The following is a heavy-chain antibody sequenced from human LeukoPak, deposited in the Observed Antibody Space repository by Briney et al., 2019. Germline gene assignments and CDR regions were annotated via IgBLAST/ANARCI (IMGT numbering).Heavy chain of an antibody. Sequence: SQTLSLTCTVSGGSISSGSYYWGWIRQPPGKGLEWIGSIYYSGSTYYNPSLKSRVTISVDTSKNQFSLKLSSVTAADTAVYYCAKSRITIFGVVSYYYYMDVWGKGTTVTVSS. D-gene: IGHD3-3*01. CDR3: AKSRITIFGVVSYYYYMDV. J-gene: IGHJ6*03. CDR2: IYYSGST. V-gene: IGHV4-39*01. CDR1: GGSISSGSYY.